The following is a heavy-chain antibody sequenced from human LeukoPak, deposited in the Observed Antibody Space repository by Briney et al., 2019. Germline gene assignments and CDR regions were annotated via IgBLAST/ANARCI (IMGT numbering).Heavy chain of an antibody. Sequence: GASVKVSCKASGYTFTGYYMHWVRQAPGQGLEWMGRINPNSGGTNYAQKFQGRVTMTRDTSISTAYMELSRLRSDDTAVYYCARADDGGSGSHYNDYWGQGTLVTVSS. CDR3: ARADDGGSGSHYNDY. CDR1: GYTFTGYY. V-gene: IGHV1-2*06. D-gene: IGHD3-10*01. CDR2: INPNSGGT. J-gene: IGHJ4*02.